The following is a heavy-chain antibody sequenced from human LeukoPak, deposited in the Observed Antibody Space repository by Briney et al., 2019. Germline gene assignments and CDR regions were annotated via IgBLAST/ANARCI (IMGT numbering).Heavy chain of an antibody. D-gene: IGHD3-16*01. V-gene: IGHV4-34*01. CDR3: ARTRGGLGYDY. CDR2: INHSGST. Sequence: SETLSLTCAVYGGSFSGYYWSWIRQPPGKGLEWIGEINHSGSTNYNPSLKSRVTISVDTSKNQFSLKLSSVTAADTAVYYCARTRGGLGYDYWGQGTLVTVSS. J-gene: IGHJ4*02. CDR1: GGSFSGYY.